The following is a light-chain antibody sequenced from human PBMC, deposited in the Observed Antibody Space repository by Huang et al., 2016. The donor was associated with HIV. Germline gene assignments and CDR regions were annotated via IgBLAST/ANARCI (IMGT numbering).Light chain of an antibody. CDR3: LQYNDWPPLT. Sequence: EIVMTQSPATLSVSPGETATLFCRASQSLTSNLAWYQQKPGQSPRLLISGASTRATGVPARFSGSGSVTEFTLTISSLQSEDFAVYYCLQYNDWPPLTFGGGTRVEIK. V-gene: IGKV3-15*01. J-gene: IGKJ4*01. CDR1: QSLTSN. CDR2: GAS.